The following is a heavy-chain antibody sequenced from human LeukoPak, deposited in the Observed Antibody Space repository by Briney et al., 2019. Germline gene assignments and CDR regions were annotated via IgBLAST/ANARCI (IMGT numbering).Heavy chain of an antibody. V-gene: IGHV3-23*01. D-gene: IGHD6-13*01. CDR2: FSVSDGRT. J-gene: IGHJ4*02. CDR3: ARVAYSSSWYIDY. Sequence: GGSLRLSCAASGFTFSSSAMSWVRQAPGKGLEWVSAFSVSDGRTYYADSVKGRFTISRDNAKNSLYLQMNSLRAEDTAVYYCARVAYSSSWYIDYWGQGTLVTVSS. CDR1: GFTFSSSA.